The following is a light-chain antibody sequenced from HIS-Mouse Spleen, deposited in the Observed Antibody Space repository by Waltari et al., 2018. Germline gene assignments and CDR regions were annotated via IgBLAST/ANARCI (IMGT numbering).Light chain of an antibody. CDR3: QQYGSSPPALT. V-gene: IGKV3-20*01. CDR2: GAS. J-gene: IGKJ4*01. CDR1: QSVSRSY. Sequence: EIVLTQSPGTLSLSPGERATLSCRASQSVSRSYLAWYQQKPGQAPRLLIYGASSRATGIPDRFSGSGSGTDFTLTISRLEPEDFAVYYCQQYGSSPPALTFGGGTK.